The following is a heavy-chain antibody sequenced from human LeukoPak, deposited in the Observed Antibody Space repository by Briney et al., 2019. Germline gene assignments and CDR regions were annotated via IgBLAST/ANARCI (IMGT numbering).Heavy chain of an antibody. D-gene: IGHD3-22*01. CDR3: AKGSPVGYYYDSSGYYYLTPLDY. Sequence: GWSLRLSCAASGFTFSSYAMSWVRQAPGRGLEWVAAISGSGGSTYYADSVKGRFTISRDNSKNTLYLQMNSLRAEDTAVYYCAKGSPVGYYYDSSGYYYLTPLDYWGQGTLVTVSS. CDR1: GFTFSSYA. CDR2: ISGSGGST. V-gene: IGHV3-23*01. J-gene: IGHJ4*02.